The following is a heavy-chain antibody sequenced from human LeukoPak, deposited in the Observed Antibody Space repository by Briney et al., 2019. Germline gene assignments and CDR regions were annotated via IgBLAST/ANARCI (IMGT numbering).Heavy chain of an antibody. Sequence: GALRLSCAASGFTFSSYAMHWVRQAPGKGLEWVAVISYDGSNKYYADSVKGRFTISRDNSKNTLYLQMNSLRAEDTAVYYCAELGITMIGGVWGKGTTVTISS. CDR2: ISYDGSNK. CDR3: AELGITMIGGV. V-gene: IGHV3-30*04. D-gene: IGHD3-10*02. CDR1: GFTFSSYA. J-gene: IGHJ6*04.